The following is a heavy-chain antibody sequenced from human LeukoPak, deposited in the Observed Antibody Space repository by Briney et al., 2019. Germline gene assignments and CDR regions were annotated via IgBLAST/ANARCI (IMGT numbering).Heavy chain of an antibody. CDR3: ARELGYCSGGSGCYYYYMDV. CDR1: GFTVSSNY. CDR2: IYSGGST. D-gene: IGHD2-15*01. Sequence: GGSLRLSCAASGFTVSSNYMSWVRQAPGKGLEWVSGIYSGGSTDYADSVKGRFTISRDNSKNTLYLQMISLRAEDTAVYYCARELGYCSGGSGCYYYYMDVWGKGTTVTVSS. V-gene: IGHV3-53*01. J-gene: IGHJ6*03.